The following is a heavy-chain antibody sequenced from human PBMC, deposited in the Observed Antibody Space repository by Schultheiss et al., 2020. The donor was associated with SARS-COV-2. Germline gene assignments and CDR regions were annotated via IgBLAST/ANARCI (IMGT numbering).Heavy chain of an antibody. J-gene: IGHJ6*02. CDR1: GFTFSNAW. V-gene: IGHV3-66*01. Sequence: GGSLRLSCAASGFTFSNAWMSWVRQAPGKGLEWVSIISGSGYTTHYADSVKGRFTISRDNSKNTLYLQMNSLRAEDTAVYYCARDSRFGGPGNYYYGMDVWGQGTTVTVSS. D-gene: IGHD3-10*01. CDR3: ARDSRFGGPGNYYYGMDV. CDR2: ISGSGYTT.